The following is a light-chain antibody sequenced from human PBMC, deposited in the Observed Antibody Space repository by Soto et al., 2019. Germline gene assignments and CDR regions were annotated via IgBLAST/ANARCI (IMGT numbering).Light chain of an antibody. CDR2: GAS. CDR1: QGIRND. V-gene: IGKV1-6*01. CDR3: LEDYIFPLT. Sequence: ADQMTQSPASLSATVGDRVSITCRACQGIRNDLAWYQQKPGKAPKLLIYGASSLQNGVPSRFSGSGSGTDFALTISSLQPEDFATYYCLEDYIFPLTFGGGTKVDIK. J-gene: IGKJ4*01.